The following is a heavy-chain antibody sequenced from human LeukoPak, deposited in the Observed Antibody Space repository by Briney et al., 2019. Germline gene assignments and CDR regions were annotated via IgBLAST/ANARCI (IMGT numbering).Heavy chain of an antibody. CDR3: ARSLIHMVRGVYYFDY. Sequence: SETLSLTCTVSGGSISSYYWSWIRQPAGKGLEWIGRTYTSGSTNYNPSLKGRVTMSVDTSKNQFSLKLSSVTAADTAVYYCARSLIHMVRGVYYFDYWGQGTLVTVSS. CDR1: GGSISSYY. V-gene: IGHV4-4*07. CDR2: TYTSGST. J-gene: IGHJ4*02. D-gene: IGHD3-10*01.